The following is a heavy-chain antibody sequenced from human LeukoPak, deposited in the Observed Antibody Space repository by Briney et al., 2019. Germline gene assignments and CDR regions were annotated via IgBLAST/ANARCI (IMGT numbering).Heavy chain of an antibody. J-gene: IGHJ4*02. V-gene: IGHV4-4*07. CDR3: ARVGSGGYGGKSPFDY. Sequence: SETLSLTCTVSGGSISSYYWSWIRQPAGKGLEWIGRIYTSGSTNYNPSPKSRVTISVDTSKNQFSLKLSSVTAADTAVYYCARVGSGGYGGKSPFDYWGQGTLVTVSS. CDR1: GGSISSYY. D-gene: IGHD4-23*01. CDR2: IYTSGST.